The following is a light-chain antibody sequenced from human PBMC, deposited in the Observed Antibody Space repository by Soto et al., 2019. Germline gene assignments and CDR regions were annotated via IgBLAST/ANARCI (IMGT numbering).Light chain of an antibody. Sequence: DIQMTQSPSTLSASVGDRVTITCRARQTISIWLAWYQQKPGKAPKLLIYDASILESGLPSRFSGSGSGTYFTLTISRLQPDYFATYYRQQYNSYRTFGQGTKVDTK. CDR1: QTISIW. CDR3: QQYNSYRT. J-gene: IGKJ1*01. CDR2: DAS. V-gene: IGKV1-5*01.